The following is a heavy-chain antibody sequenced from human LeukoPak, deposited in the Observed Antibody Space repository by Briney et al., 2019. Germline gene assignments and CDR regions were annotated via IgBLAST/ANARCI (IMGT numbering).Heavy chain of an antibody. CDR3: ARGLGSIAAAVYFDY. CDR2: INHSGST. CDR1: GGSLSAYY. D-gene: IGHD6-13*01. V-gene: IGHV4-34*01. Sequence: SETLSLTCAVHGGSLSAYYWSWIRQPPGKGLEWIGEINHSGSTNYNPSLKSRVTISVDTSKNQFSLKLSSLTAADTAVYYCARGLGSIAAAVYFDYWGLGTLVTVSS. J-gene: IGHJ4*02.